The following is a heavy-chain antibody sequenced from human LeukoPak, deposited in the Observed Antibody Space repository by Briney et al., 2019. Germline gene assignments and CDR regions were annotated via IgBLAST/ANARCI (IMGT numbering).Heavy chain of an antibody. J-gene: IGHJ4*02. Sequence: GGSLRLSCAASGFTFSSYAMHWVRQAPGKGLEWVAVISYDGSNKYYADSVKGRFTISRDNSKNTLYLQMNSLRAEDTAVYYCARDPGRSGSYDYWGQGTLVTVSS. CDR2: ISYDGSNK. CDR3: ARDPGRSGSYDY. D-gene: IGHD1-26*01. CDR1: GFTFSSYA. V-gene: IGHV3-30*04.